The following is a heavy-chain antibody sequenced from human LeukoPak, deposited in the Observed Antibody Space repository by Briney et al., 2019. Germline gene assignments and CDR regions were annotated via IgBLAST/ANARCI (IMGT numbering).Heavy chain of an antibody. CDR2: INGDGSST. Sequence: PGGSLRLSCAASGFTFSGSAMHWVRQAPGKGLVWVSRINGDGSSTSYADSVKGRFTISRDNARNTLYLQMNSLRVEDTAVYYCAQGGSPGAFDYWGQGTLVTVSS. J-gene: IGHJ4*02. V-gene: IGHV3-74*01. CDR1: GFTFSGSA. D-gene: IGHD1-26*01. CDR3: AQGGSPGAFDY.